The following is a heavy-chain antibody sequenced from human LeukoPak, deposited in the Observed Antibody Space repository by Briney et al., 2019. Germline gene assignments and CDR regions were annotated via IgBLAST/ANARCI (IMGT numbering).Heavy chain of an antibody. CDR3: ARGGKLLRLGDY. J-gene: IGHJ4*02. CDR1: GGSISSGDYY. V-gene: IGHV4-39*07. D-gene: IGHD3-16*01. Sequence: SETLSLTCTVSGGSISSGDYYWSWIRQPPGKGLEWIGEISHSGSTNYNPSLKSRVTISVDTSKNQFSLKLSSVTAADTAVYYCARGGKLLRLGDYWGQGTLVTVSS. CDR2: ISHSGST.